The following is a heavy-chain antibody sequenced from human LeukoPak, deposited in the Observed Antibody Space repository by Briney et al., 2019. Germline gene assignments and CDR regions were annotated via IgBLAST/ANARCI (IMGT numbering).Heavy chain of an antibody. Sequence: PGGSLRLSCAASGFIFTSYGMHWVRKPPGKGLEWVAFIWYDGSNKYYADSVKGRFTISRDNSKNTMYLQMNSLRSDDTALYYCATSITMVRGVIISGDWFDPWGQGTLVTVSS. CDR2: IWYDGSNK. J-gene: IGHJ5*02. CDR3: ATSITMVRGVIISGDWFDP. CDR1: GFIFTSYG. V-gene: IGHV3-30*02. D-gene: IGHD3-10*01.